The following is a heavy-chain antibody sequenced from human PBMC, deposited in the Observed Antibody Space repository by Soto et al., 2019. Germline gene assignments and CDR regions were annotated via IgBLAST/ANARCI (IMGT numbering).Heavy chain of an antibody. CDR2: INAGNGKT. V-gene: IGHV1-3*01. Sequence: ASVKVSCKASGYTFTSYTIHWVRQAPGQRPEWMGWINAGNGKTKYSPRIQDRVTITRDTSASTAYMELSSLRSEDTAVYYCARGSGYYYWDDYWGQGTLVTVSS. CDR1: GYTFTSYT. J-gene: IGHJ4*02. D-gene: IGHD3-22*01. CDR3: ARGSGYYYWDDY.